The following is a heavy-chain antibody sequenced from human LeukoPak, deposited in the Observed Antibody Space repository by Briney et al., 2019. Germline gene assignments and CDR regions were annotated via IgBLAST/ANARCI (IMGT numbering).Heavy chain of an antibody. Sequence: GGSLRLSCAATEFTFSIYAMSWVRQTPGKGLEWVSSITSAGENTFYTGSVKGRFTISRDNSRNTLYLQMNSLRAEDTAIYYCAKDRPNYYGSNGHYYRRDGDYWGQGTLVTVSS. J-gene: IGHJ4*02. CDR3: AKDRPNYYGSNGHYYRRDGDY. CDR2: ITSAGENT. D-gene: IGHD3-22*01. CDR1: EFTFSIYA. V-gene: IGHV3-23*01.